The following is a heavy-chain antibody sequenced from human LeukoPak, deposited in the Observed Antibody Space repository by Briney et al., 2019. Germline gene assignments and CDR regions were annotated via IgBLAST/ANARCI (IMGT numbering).Heavy chain of an antibody. Sequence: ASVKVSCKASGYTFTDYALHWVRQAPGQSLEWMGWITTGRGETRYSQEFQRRITFTRDTSASTVYMDLSDLRSEDTAVYYCARGRPMVRGVIINAKRYYFDYWGQGTLVTVSS. D-gene: IGHD3-10*01. CDR2: ITTGRGET. V-gene: IGHV1-3*03. CDR1: GYTFTDYA. J-gene: IGHJ4*02. CDR3: ARGRPMVRGVIINAKRYYFDY.